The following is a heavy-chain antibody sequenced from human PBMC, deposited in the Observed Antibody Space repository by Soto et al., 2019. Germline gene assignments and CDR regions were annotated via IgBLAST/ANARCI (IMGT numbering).Heavy chain of an antibody. Sequence: QLQLQESGPGLVKPSETLSLTCTVSGGSISSSSYYWGWIRQPPGKGLEWIGSFYYSGSTYYNPSLTSRVTIYVDTSQNQFSLKLSAVPPADTAVYSCARHTPAISISDHWGQGTLVTVSS. CDR1: GGSISSSSYY. CDR2: FYYSGST. J-gene: IGHJ4*02. V-gene: IGHV4-39*01. CDR3: ARHTPAISISDH. D-gene: IGHD2-15*01.